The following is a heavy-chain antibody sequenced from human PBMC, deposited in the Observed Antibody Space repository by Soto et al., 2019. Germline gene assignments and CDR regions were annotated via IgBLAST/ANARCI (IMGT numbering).Heavy chain of an antibody. D-gene: IGHD6-6*01. V-gene: IGHV4-59*01. CDR3: ARGARVTFDY. CDR1: GGSISSYY. CDR2: IHYSGST. Sequence: SETLSLTCTVSGGSISSYYWSWIRQPPGKGLEWIGYIHYSGSTNYNPSLKSRVTISVDTSKNQFSLKLSSVTAADTAVYYCARGARVTFDYWGQGTLVTVSS. J-gene: IGHJ4*02.